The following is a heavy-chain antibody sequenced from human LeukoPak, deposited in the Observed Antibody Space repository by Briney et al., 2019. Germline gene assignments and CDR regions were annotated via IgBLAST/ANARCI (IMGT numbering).Heavy chain of an antibody. V-gene: IGHV1-46*01. CDR2: INPSSGST. J-gene: IGHJ6*02. CDR1: GYTFTTYY. D-gene: IGHD3-10*01. CDR3: ARDLGFSPSYYYGSGRAIYYYYGMDV. Sequence: ASVKVSCKASGYTFTTYYMHWVRQAPGQGLEWMGIINPSSGSTSYAQKFQGRVTMTRDTSTSTVYMELSSLRSEDTAVYYCARDLGFSPSYYYGSGRAIYYYYGMDVWGQGTTVTVSS.